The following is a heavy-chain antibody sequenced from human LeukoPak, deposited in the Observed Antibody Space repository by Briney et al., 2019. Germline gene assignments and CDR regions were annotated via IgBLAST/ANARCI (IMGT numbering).Heavy chain of an antibody. Sequence: PGGSLRLSCAASGFTFSSYSMNWVRQAPGKGLEWVSSISSSSSYIYYADSVKGRFTISRDNAKNSLYLQMNSLRAEDTAVYYCAKAGKVPAATDDYWGQGTLVTVSS. V-gene: IGHV3-21*04. CDR3: AKAGKVPAATDDY. CDR1: GFTFSSYS. CDR2: ISSSSSYI. D-gene: IGHD2-2*01. J-gene: IGHJ4*02.